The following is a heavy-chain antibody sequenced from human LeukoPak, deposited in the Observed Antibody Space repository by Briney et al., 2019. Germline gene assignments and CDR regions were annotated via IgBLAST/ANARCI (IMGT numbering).Heavy chain of an antibody. CDR1: GFTFSNYN. J-gene: IGHJ5*02. CDR3: ARRQPLWFGENMYNWFDP. CDR2: INHSGST. D-gene: IGHD3-10*01. V-gene: IGHV4-34*01. Sequence: GSLRLSCAASGFTFSNYNMNWVRQPPGKGLEWIGEINHSGSTNYNPSLKSRVTISVDTSKNQFSLKLSSVTAADTAVYYCARRQPLWFGENMYNWFDPWGQGTLVTVSS.